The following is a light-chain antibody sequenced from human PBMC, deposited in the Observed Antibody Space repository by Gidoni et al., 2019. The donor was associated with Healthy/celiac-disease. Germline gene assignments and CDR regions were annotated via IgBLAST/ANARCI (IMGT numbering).Light chain of an antibody. V-gene: IGKV3-20*01. CDR1: QSVSSSY. Sequence: DIVLTQSPGTLSLSPGERATLSCRASQSVSSSYLAWYQQKPGQAPRLLIYGASSRATGIPDRFSGSGSGTDFTLTISRLEPEDFAVYYCQQYGSSPRYTCGQGTKLEIK. CDR3: QQYGSSPRYT. J-gene: IGKJ2*01. CDR2: GAS.